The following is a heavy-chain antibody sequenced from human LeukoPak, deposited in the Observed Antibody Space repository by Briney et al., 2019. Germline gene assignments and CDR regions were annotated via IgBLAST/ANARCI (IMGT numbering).Heavy chain of an antibody. J-gene: IGHJ4*02. CDR2: IYPGDSDT. D-gene: IGHD6-13*01. CDR3: ARHPRRIAAAGTTFDY. CDR1: GYSFTSYW. Sequence: GESLKISCKGSGYSFTSYWTGWVRQMPGKGLEWMGIIYPGDSDTRYSPSFQGQVTISADKSISTAYLQWSSLKASDTAMYYCARHPRRIAAAGTTFDYWGQGTLVTVSS. V-gene: IGHV5-51*01.